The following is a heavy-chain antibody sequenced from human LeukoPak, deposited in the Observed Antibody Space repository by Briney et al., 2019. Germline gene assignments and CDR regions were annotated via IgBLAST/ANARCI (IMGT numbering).Heavy chain of an antibody. CDR2: TYYRSKWYN. D-gene: IGHD6-19*01. CDR3: ARGSHNSGLL. V-gene: IGHV6-1*01. Sequence: PSQTLSLTCAISGDSVSSSSAAWNWIRQSPSRGLEWLGRTYYRSKWYNDYAISVKGRITINPDTSKNQFSLHLNSVTPGDTALYYCARGSHNSGLLWGQGTLVSVSS. J-gene: IGHJ4*02. CDR1: GDSVSSSSAA.